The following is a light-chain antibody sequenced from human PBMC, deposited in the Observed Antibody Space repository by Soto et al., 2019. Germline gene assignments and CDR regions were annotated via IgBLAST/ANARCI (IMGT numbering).Light chain of an antibody. CDR1: QGISSY. Sequence: IRMTLSASSFSASTGYRVTITCRASQGISSYLAWYQQKQGKAPKLLIYAASTLQSGVPSRFSGSGYGTDFNLTISCLQSEDFATYYCQQYYSYPLTFGGGTKVDIK. V-gene: IGKV1-8*01. CDR2: AAS. CDR3: QQYYSYPLT. J-gene: IGKJ4*01.